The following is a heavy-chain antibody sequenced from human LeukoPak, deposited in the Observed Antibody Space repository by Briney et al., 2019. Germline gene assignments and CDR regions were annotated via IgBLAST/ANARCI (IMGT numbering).Heavy chain of an antibody. Sequence: ASVKVSCKASGYTFTSYAMNWVRQAPGQGLEWMGWINTNTGNPTYAQGFTGRFVFSLDTSVSTAYLQISSLKAEDTAVYYCARDLDSILWHLGPYGMDVWGQGTTVTVS. CDR1: GYTFTSYA. J-gene: IGHJ6*02. CDR3: ARDLDSILWHLGPYGMDV. D-gene: IGHD2-21*01. CDR2: INTNTGNP. V-gene: IGHV7-4-1*02.